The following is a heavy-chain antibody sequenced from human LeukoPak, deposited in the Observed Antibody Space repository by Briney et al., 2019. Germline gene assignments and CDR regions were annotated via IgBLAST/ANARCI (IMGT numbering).Heavy chain of an antibody. CDR2: IYWNDDK. CDR3: AHRERYSYGSDAFDI. V-gene: IGHV2-5*01. J-gene: IGHJ3*02. CDR1: GFSLSTSGVG. D-gene: IGHD5-18*01. Sequence: SGPTLVKPTQTLTLTCTFSGFSLSTSGVGVGWIRQPPGKALEWLALIYWNDDKRYSPSLKSRLTITKDTSKNQVVLTMTNMDPVDTATYYCAHRERYSYGSDAFDIWGQGTMVTVSS.